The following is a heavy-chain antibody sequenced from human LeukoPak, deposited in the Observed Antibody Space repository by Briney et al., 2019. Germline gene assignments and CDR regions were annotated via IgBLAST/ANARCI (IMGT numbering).Heavy chain of an antibody. CDR3: ARARIVVANHFDY. Sequence: GGSLRLSCAASGFTFSSYAMHWVRQAPGKGLEWVAVISYDGSNKYYADSVKGRFTISRDNSKNTLYLQMNSLGAEDTAVYYCARARIVVANHFDYWGQGTLVTVSS. CDR2: ISYDGSNK. J-gene: IGHJ4*02. V-gene: IGHV3-30-3*01. D-gene: IGHD3-22*01. CDR1: GFTFSSYA.